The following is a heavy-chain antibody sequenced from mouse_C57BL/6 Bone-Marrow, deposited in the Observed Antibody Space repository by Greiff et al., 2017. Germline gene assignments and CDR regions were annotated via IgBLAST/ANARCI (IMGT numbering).Heavy chain of an antibody. J-gene: IGHJ3*01. D-gene: IGHD2-2*01. CDR2: IDPETGGT. CDR3: TRECRSTMVTRTGFAY. V-gene: IGHV1-15*01. Sequence: QVQLQQSGAELVRPGASVTLSCKASGYTFTDYEMHWVKQTPVHGLEWIGAIDPETGGTAYNQKFKGKAILTADKSSSTAYLELRSLTSEDSAVYYCTRECRSTMVTRTGFAYWGQGTLVTVSA. CDR1: GYTFTDYE.